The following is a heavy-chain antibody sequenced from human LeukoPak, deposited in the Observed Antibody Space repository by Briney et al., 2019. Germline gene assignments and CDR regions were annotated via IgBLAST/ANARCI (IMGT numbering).Heavy chain of an antibody. Sequence: SETLSLTWTVSGGSISSYCCSWIRQPPGKGLEWIGYIYYSGSTNYNPSLKSRVTISVDTSKNQYSLKLSSVTAADTAVYYCARVSPVVITGAFGLRGQGTMVTVSS. J-gene: IGHJ3*01. V-gene: IGHV4-59*01. CDR2: IYYSGST. CDR1: GGSISSYC. CDR3: ARVSPVVITGAFGL. D-gene: IGHD3-10*01.